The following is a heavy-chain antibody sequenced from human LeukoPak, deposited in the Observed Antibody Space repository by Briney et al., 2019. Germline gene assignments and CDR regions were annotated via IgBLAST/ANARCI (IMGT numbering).Heavy chain of an antibody. CDR3: ARDIRYGDYAGWFDP. Sequence: GGSLRLSCAASGFTVSNNYMSWARQAPGKGLEWVSVIYSGGNTYYADSVKGRFTIPRDNSKNTLNLQMNSLRAEDTAVYYCARDIRYGDYAGWFDPWGLGTLVTVSS. J-gene: IGHJ5*02. V-gene: IGHV3-66*01. D-gene: IGHD4-17*01. CDR1: GFTVSNNY. CDR2: IYSGGNT.